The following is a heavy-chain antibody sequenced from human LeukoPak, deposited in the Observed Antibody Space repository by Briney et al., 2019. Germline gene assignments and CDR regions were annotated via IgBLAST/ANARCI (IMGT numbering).Heavy chain of an antibody. D-gene: IGHD3-3*01. V-gene: IGHV3-30*03. CDR2: ISYDESSE. CDR3: ASNDFWSGYADAFDI. Sequence: GGSLRLSCAASGFTFGTFGMHWVRQAPGKGLEWVAFISYDESSEYDADSVKGRFTISRDNSESTVYLQMNSLRAEDTAVYYCASNDFWSGYADAFDIWGQGTMVTVSS. CDR1: GFTFGTFG. J-gene: IGHJ3*02.